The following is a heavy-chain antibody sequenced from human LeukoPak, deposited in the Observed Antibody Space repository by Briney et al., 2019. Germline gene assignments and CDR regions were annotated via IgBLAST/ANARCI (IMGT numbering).Heavy chain of an antibody. CDR1: GFTFSSHV. V-gene: IGHV3-23*01. CDR2: LSPSGDKP. J-gene: IGHJ4*02. Sequence: GRSLRLSCVASGFTFSSHVMNWVRQAPGKGLEWVSGLSPSGDKPYYADSVKGRFTISRDNSKNTVYLQMNSLGAEDTAVYFCAKDSAWIQFDDWGQGTLVSVSS. D-gene: IGHD5-18*01. CDR3: AKDSAWIQFDD.